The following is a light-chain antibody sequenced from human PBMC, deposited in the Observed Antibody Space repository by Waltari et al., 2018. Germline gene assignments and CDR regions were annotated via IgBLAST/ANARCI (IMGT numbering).Light chain of an antibody. CDR3: QQYNNWPIT. CDR1: QSIGSN. V-gene: IGKV3-15*01. Sequence: EVVLTQSPATLSVSPGERATLSCRASQSIGSNLAWYQQKPGQALSLLIYYASTRATGIPARFSGSGSGTEFTLTISSLQSEDFAVYYCQQYNNWPITFGQGTRLEIK. CDR2: YAS. J-gene: IGKJ5*01.